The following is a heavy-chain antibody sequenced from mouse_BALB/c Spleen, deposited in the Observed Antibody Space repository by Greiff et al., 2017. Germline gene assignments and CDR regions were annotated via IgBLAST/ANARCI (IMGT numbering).Heavy chain of an antibody. D-gene: IGHD2-1*01. V-gene: IGHV1-69*02. CDR2: IYPSDSST. CDR3: TRIGVGNRYYYAMDY. J-gene: IGHJ4*01. Sequence: QVQLQQPGAELVRPGASVKLSCKASGYTFTSYWINWVKQRPGQGLEWIGNIYPSDSSTNYNQKFKDKATLTVDKSSSTAYMQLSSPTSEDSAVYYCTRIGVGNRYYYAMDYWGQGTSVTVSS. CDR1: GYTFTSYW.